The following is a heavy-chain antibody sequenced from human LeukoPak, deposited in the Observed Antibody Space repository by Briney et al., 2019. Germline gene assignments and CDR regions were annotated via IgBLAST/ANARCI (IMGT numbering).Heavy chain of an antibody. CDR3: ARDHKPYSSSWPGDY. Sequence: GGSLRLSCAASGFTVSSNYMSWVRQAPGKGLEWVSVIYSGGSTYYADSVKGRFTISRDNSKNTLYLQMNSLRAEDTAVYYCARDHKPYSSSWPGDYWGQGTLVTVSS. D-gene: IGHD6-13*01. J-gene: IGHJ4*02. CDR1: GFTVSSNY. CDR2: IYSGGST. V-gene: IGHV3-66*01.